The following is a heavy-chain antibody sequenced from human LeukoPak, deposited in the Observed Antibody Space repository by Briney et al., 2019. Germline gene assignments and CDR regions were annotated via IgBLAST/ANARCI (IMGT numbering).Heavy chain of an antibody. V-gene: IGHV1-24*01. Sequence: ASVKVSCKVSGYTLTELSMHWVRQAPGKGLEWMGGFDPEDGETIYAQKFQGRVTMTEDTSTDTAYMELSSLRSEDTAVYYCATDHLPQSHSGSYNPYFDYWGQGTLVTVSS. J-gene: IGHJ4*02. CDR1: GYTLTELS. D-gene: IGHD1-26*01. CDR2: FDPEDGET. CDR3: ATDHLPQSHSGSYNPYFDY.